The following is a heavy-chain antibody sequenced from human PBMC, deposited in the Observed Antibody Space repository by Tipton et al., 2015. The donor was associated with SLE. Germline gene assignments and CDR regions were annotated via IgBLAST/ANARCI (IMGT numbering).Heavy chain of an antibody. CDR2: IYSGGST. CDR1: GITFSSYA. V-gene: IGHV3-23*03. CDR3: AKGRSTMALYGMDV. Sequence: GSLRLSCAASGITFSSYAMSWVRQAPGKGLEWVSVIYSGGSTYYADSVRGRFTISRDNSKNTLYLQMNSLRAEDTAVYYCAKGRSTMALYGMDVWGQGTTVTVSS. J-gene: IGHJ6*02. D-gene: IGHD3-10*01.